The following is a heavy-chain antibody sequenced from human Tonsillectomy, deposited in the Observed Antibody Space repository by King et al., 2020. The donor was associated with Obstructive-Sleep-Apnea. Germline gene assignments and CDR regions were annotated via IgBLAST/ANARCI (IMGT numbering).Heavy chain of an antibody. CDR3: VRDVNWNDAPGGDN. CDR2: LYAGGST. V-gene: IGHV3-66*01. Sequence: VQLVESGGNLVQPGGSLRLSCAASGFTVNSIYMSWVRQAPVKGLEWVSILYAGGSTYYADSVKGRFTISRDNSKNTLYLQMNSLRAEDTAIYYCVRDVNWNDAPGGDNWGQGTLVTVSS. J-gene: IGHJ4*02. D-gene: IGHD1-1*01. CDR1: GFTVNSIY.